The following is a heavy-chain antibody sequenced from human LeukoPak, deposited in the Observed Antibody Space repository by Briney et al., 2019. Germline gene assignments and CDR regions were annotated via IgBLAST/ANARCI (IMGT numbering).Heavy chain of an antibody. CDR2: IYHSGST. D-gene: IGHD6-19*01. V-gene: IGHV4-4*02. J-gene: IGHJ3*02. CDR3: ARVDAGWARAAFDI. CDR1: GGSNSSSNW. Sequence: SGTLSLTCAVSGGSNSSSNWWSWVRPPPGKGLEWIGEIYHSGSTNYNPSLKSRVTISVDKSKNQFSLKLSSVAAADTAVYYCARVDAGWARAAFDIWGKGTMVTVSS.